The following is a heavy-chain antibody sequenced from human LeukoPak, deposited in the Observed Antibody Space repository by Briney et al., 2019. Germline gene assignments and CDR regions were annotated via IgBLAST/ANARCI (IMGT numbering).Heavy chain of an antibody. CDR3: ARGPYDSSGYYYVSGYFDY. V-gene: IGHV1-69*13. CDR2: IIPIFGTA. J-gene: IGHJ4*02. Sequence: ASVKVSCKASGGTFSSYAISWVRQAPGRGLEWMGGIIPIFGTANYAQKFQGRVTITADESTSTAYMELSSLRSEDTAVYYCARGPYDSSGYYYVSGYFDYWGQGTLVTVSS. CDR1: GGTFSSYA. D-gene: IGHD3-22*01.